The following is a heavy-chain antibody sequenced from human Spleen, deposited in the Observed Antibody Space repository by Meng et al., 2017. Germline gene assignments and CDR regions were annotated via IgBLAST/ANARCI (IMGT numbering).Heavy chain of an antibody. CDR2: INPNSGGT. D-gene: IGHD6-19*01. CDR3: ARDPSVTQLGYSSGWGAFDI. V-gene: IGHV1-2*06. Sequence: ASVKVSCKASGYTMTSHGISWVRQAPGQGLEWMGRINPNSGGTNYAQKFQGRVTMTRDTSISTAYMELSRLRSDDTAVYYCARDPSVTQLGYSSGWGAFDIWGQGTMVTVSS. J-gene: IGHJ3*02. CDR1: GYTMTSHG.